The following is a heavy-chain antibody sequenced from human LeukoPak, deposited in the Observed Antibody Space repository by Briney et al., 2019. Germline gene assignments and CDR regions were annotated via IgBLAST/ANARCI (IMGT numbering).Heavy chain of an antibody. CDR2: INHSGST. CDR1: GGSFSGYY. D-gene: IGHD3-22*01. Sequence: PSETLSLTCAVYGGSFSGYYWSWIRQPPGKGLEWIGEINHSGSTNYNPSLKSRVTISVDTSKNQFSLKLSSVTAADTAVYYCARAGYYSRFDYWGQGTLVTVSS. V-gene: IGHV4-34*01. CDR3: ARAGYYSRFDY. J-gene: IGHJ4*02.